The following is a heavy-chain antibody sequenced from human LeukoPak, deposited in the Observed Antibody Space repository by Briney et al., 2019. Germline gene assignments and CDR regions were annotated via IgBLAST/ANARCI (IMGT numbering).Heavy chain of an antibody. CDR1: GGTFNNYA. CDR3: ARGRESHGHYFHF. Sequence: GASVKVSCKASGGTFNNYAINWVRQAPGQGLEWMGGIFPLFETTNYAQGFRGRVTITVDDSTSTAYMELNSLRTEDTAVYYCARGRESHGHYFHFWGQGTLVTVSS. V-gene: IGHV1-69*13. CDR2: IFPLFETT. D-gene: IGHD1-26*01. J-gene: IGHJ4*02.